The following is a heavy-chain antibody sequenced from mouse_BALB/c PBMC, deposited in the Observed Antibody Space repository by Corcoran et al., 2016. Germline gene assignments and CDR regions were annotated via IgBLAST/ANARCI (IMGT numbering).Heavy chain of an antibody. J-gene: IGHJ3*01. V-gene: IGHV1-18*01. CDR2: INPYNGGT. CDR1: GYSFTGYT. CDR3: ARGQSTMITTGAWFAY. D-gene: IGHD2-4*01. Sequence: EVQLQQSGPELVKPGASMKISCKASGYSFTGYTMNWVKQSHGKNLEWIVLINPYNGGTSYNQKFKGKATLTVDKSSSTAYMELLSLTSEDSAVYYCARGQSTMITTGAWFAYWGQGTLVTVSA.